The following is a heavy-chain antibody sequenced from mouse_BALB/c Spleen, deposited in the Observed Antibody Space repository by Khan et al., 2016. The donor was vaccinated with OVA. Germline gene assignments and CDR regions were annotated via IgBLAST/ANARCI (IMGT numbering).Heavy chain of an antibody. D-gene: IGHD1-1*01. Sequence: EVQLQESGPGLVKPSQSLSLTCTVTGYSITTDYAWNWIRQFPGNKLEWMGYISYSGSTSYHPSLKSRFSIIRDTSKNQFFLQLNSVTTEDTATYFCARRDYYGHWYFDVWGAGTTVTVSS. CDR1: GYSITTDYA. CDR3: ARRDYYGHWYFDV. CDR2: ISYSGST. J-gene: IGHJ1*01. V-gene: IGHV3-2*02.